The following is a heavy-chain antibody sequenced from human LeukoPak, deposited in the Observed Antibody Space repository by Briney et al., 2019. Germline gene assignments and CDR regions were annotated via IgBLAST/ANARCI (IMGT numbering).Heavy chain of an antibody. CDR1: GFTFSDYS. Sequence: GGSLRLYCAASGFTFSDYSMNWVRQAPGKGLEWISWVGIDSGNTKYADSVKGRFTISGEKAKNSLYLQMSSLRVEDTAVYYCARDHNYAFDNWGQGTLVTVSS. J-gene: IGHJ4*02. V-gene: IGHV3-48*01. D-gene: IGHD1-1*01. CDR2: VGIDSGNT. CDR3: ARDHNYAFDN.